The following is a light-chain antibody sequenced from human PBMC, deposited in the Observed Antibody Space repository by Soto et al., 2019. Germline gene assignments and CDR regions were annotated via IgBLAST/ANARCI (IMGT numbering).Light chain of an antibody. CDR1: QSVRIN. V-gene: IGKV3-15*01. J-gene: IGKJ1*01. Sequence: ETVLTQSPGTLSLSPGERATVSCRASQSVRINVAWYQQKNGQAPRLLVYGASTRASGIPDRFSGSGSGTEFTLTISSLQSEDFAVYYCQEYSKWPSRTFGPGTKVDIK. CDR3: QEYSKWPSRT. CDR2: GAS.